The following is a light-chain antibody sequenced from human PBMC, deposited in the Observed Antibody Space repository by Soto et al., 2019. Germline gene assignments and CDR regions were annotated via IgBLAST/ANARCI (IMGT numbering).Light chain of an antibody. CDR1: SGDIGAYNY. J-gene: IGLJ3*02. V-gene: IGLV2-14*01. Sequence: QSALTQPASVSGSPGQSITISCTGTSGDIGAYNYVSWHQQHPGKAPKLMIYEVSNRPSGVSNRFSGSKSGNTASLTISGLQAEDEADYYCSSYTTSSTLSWVFGGGTKLTVL. CDR2: EVS. CDR3: SSYTTSSTLSWV.